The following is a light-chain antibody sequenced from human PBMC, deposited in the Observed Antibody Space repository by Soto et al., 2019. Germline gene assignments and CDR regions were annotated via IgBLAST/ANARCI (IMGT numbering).Light chain of an antibody. CDR3: QQYISYPLT. Sequence: DIQMTQSPSSLSASVGDRVTITCRASQGINNYLSWSQQKPGEAPKSLIYAASTLQSGVPSKFSGSGSGTDFTLTISSLQPEDFATYYCQQYISYPLTFGGGTKVEIK. CDR1: QGINNY. V-gene: IGKV1-16*02. CDR2: AAS. J-gene: IGKJ4*01.